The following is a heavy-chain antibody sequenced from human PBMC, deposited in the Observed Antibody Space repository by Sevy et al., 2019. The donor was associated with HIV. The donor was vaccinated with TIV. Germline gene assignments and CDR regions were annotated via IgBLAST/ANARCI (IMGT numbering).Heavy chain of an antibody. J-gene: IGHJ3*02. CDR3: ARGTEWFGESTLDAFDI. D-gene: IGHD3-10*01. V-gene: IGHV1-69*13. CDR2: IIPIFGTA. Sequence: ASVKVSCKASGGTFSSYAISWVRQAPGQGLEWMGGIIPIFGTANYGQKFQGRVTITADESTSTAYMELSSLRSEDTAGYYGARGTEWFGESTLDAFDIWGQGTMVTVSS. CDR1: GGTFSSYA.